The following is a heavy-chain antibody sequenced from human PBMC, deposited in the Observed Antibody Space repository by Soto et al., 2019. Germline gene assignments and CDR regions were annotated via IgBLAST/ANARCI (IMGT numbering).Heavy chain of an antibody. D-gene: IGHD2-21*02. J-gene: IGHJ2*01. CDR3: AVTPNCGRDCSAASYWYFDI. Sequence: EVQLVESGGGLVQPGGSVRLSCAASGLTFGNYAMSWVRQAPGKGLEWVSAISGDSGRTYYADSVKGRFTISRDNSKNTLYLQMNTLRAEDTAVYYCAVTPNCGRDCSAASYWYFDIWGRGTLVTVSS. V-gene: IGHV3-23*04. CDR1: GLTFGNYA. CDR2: ISGDSGRT.